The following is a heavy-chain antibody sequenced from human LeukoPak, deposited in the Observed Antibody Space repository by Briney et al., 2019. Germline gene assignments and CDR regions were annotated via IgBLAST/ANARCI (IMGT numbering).Heavy chain of an antibody. CDR1: GGSISSYY. Sequence: SETLSLTCTVSGGSISSYYWSWIRQLPGKGLEWIGYIYYSGSTNYNPSLKSRVTISVDTSKDQFSLKLSSVTAADTAVYYCARGFYDILTGFDYWGQGTLVTVSS. CDR3: ARGFYDILTGFDY. D-gene: IGHD3-9*01. J-gene: IGHJ4*02. V-gene: IGHV4-59*01. CDR2: IYYSGST.